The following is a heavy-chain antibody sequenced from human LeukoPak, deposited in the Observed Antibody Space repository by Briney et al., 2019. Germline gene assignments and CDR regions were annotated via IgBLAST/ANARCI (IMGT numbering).Heavy chain of an antibody. CDR1: GFTFSNYG. CDR2: IRYDESNT. Sequence: GGSLRLSCAASGFTFSNYGMHWVRQAPGKGLEWVAFIRYDESNTYYADSVKGRFTISRDNSKNTLYLQMNSLRAEDTALYYCAKDMEGGDSSDYYYGMDVWGQGTTVTVSS. V-gene: IGHV3-30*02. J-gene: IGHJ6*02. D-gene: IGHD3-22*01. CDR3: AKDMEGGDSSDYYYGMDV.